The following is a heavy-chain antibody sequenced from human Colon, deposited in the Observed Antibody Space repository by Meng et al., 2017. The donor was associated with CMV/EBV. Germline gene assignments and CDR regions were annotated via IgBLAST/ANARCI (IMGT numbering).Heavy chain of an antibody. CDR3: WGYCSSTSCYNWFDP. CDR1: GGSISRSHW. J-gene: IGHJ5*02. D-gene: IGHD2-2*01. V-gene: IGHV4-4*02. Sequence: SGGSISRSHWWSWVRQPPGKGLEWIGEIYHSGTTNYNPSLKSRVNISVDKSKNQFSLKLSSVTAADTAVYYCWGYCSSTSCYNWFDPWGQGTLVTVSS. CDR2: IYHSGTT.